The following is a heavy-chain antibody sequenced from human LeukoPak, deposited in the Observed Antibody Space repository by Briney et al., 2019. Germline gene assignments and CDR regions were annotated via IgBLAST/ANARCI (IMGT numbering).Heavy chain of an antibody. CDR1: GFIFSSYA. CDR2: ISYDGTNK. J-gene: IGHJ4*02. Sequence: GRSLRLSCAASGFIFSSYAMNWVRQAPGKGLEWVAIISYDGTNKDYADSVKGRFTISRDNSRNTLYLQMNSLRAEDTAVYCCARDPLYTNSPPSYFDYWGQGTLVTVSS. CDR3: ARDPLYTNSPPSYFDY. V-gene: IGHV3-30-3*01. D-gene: IGHD2-2*02.